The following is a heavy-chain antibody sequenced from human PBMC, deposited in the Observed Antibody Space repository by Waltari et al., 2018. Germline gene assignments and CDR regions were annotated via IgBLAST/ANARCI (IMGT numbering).Heavy chain of an antibody. Sequence: QVQLVESGGGVVQPGRSLRLSCAASGFTFSSYGMHWVRQAPGKGLEWVAVIWYDGSNKNYADSVKGRFTISRDNSNNTLYLQMNSLRAEDTAVYYCARDVGNVGGNYWGQGTLVTVSS. D-gene: IGHD2-15*01. V-gene: IGHV3-33*01. CDR2: IWYDGSNK. CDR3: ARDVGNVGGNY. CDR1: GFTFSSYG. J-gene: IGHJ4*02.